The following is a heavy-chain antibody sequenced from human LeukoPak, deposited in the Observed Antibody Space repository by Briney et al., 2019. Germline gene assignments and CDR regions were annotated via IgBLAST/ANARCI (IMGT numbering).Heavy chain of an antibody. CDR2: ISYDGRNK. Sequence: GGSLRLSCAASGFTFSSHAMHWARQAPGKGLEWVAVISYDGRNKYYADSVKGRFTISRDNSKNTQYLQMNSLRAEDTAVYHCAREGIWGDTAMPAAMDVWGQGTTVTVSS. D-gene: IGHD5-18*01. J-gene: IGHJ6*02. CDR1: GFTFSSHA. V-gene: IGHV3-30*04. CDR3: AREGIWGDTAMPAAMDV.